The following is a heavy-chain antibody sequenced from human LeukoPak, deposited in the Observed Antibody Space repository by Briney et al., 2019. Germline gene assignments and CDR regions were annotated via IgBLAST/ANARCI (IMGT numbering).Heavy chain of an antibody. D-gene: IGHD4-23*01. CDR1: GFTFRSYG. CDR3: ARARGGNPFYYYYYMDV. Sequence: PGGSLRLSCAASGFTFRSYGMHWVRQAPGKGLEWVAFIRYDGSNKYYADSVKGRFTISRDNSKNTLYLQMNSLRAEDTAVYYCARARGGNPFYYYYYMDVWGKGTTVTVSS. V-gene: IGHV3-30*02. CDR2: IRYDGSNK. J-gene: IGHJ6*03.